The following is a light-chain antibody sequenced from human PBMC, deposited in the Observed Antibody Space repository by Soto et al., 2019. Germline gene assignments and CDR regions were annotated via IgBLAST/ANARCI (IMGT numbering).Light chain of an antibody. CDR3: QQYVSAPLT. J-gene: IGKJ4*01. CDR2: GAY. CDR1: QSLTNSY. Sequence: EIVLTQSPGTLSLSPGERATVSCRASQSLTNSYVAWYQQKPGQAPRLLIFGAYSRAAGIPDRFSGGGSGTDFTLTISIREPEDFAVYYWQQYVSAPLTFGGGTKVEIK. V-gene: IGKV3-20*01.